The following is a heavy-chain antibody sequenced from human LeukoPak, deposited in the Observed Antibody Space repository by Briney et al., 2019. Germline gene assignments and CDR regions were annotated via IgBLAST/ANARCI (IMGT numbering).Heavy chain of an antibody. V-gene: IGHV1-46*01. CDR2: INPSGGST. J-gene: IGHJ4*02. D-gene: IGHD6-13*01. CDR1: GYTFTSYY. Sequence: GASVKVSCKASGYTFTSYYMHWVRQAPGQGLEWMGIINPSGGSTSYAQKFQGRVTMTRDTSTSTVYMELSSLRSEDTAVYYCARDYGALASSRLEYYFDYWGQGTLVTASS. CDR3: ARDYGALASSRLEYYFDY.